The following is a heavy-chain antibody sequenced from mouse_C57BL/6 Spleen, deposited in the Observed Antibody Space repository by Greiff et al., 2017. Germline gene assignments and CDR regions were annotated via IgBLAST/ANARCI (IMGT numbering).Heavy chain of an antibody. CDR2: LHPSDSDT. D-gene: IGHD2-5*01. CDR1: GYTFPSYW. Sequence: QVPLQQPGAELVKPGASVKVSCKASGYTFPSYWLTWVKQRPGQGLEWIGRLHPSDSDTNSNQHFKSKATLSVDKSSSTAYMQLSSLTSEDSAVYYCATYSNCGWGQGTTLTVTS. CDR3: ATYSNCG. J-gene: IGHJ2*01. V-gene: IGHV1-74*01.